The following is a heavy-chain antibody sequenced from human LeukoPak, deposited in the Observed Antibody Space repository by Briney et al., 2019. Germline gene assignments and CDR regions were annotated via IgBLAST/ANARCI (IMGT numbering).Heavy chain of an antibody. CDR1: GYTFTDHY. V-gene: IGHV1-2*02. J-gene: IGHJ4*02. Sequence: ASVTVSFKASGYTFTDHYMHWVRQAPGQGLEWMGWTNPDTGGTNSPQKFQGRVTMTRDTSISTAYMELTRLTSDDTAVYYCARDGNFDYWGQGTLVAVSS. CDR3: ARDGNFDY. CDR2: TNPDTGGT.